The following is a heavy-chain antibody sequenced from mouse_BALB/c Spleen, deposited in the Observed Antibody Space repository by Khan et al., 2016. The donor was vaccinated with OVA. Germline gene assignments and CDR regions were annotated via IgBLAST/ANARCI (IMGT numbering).Heavy chain of an antibody. CDR1: GYSITSGYA. CDR3: ARGNYYGYYFDY. Sequence: EVKLLESGPGLVKPSQSLSLTCTVTGYSITSGYAWNWIRQFPGNKLEWMGYISYSGVTSYTPSLKSRISITRDTSKNQFFLQLNSVTTEDTATYYCARGNYYGYYFDYWGKAPLSQSPQ. J-gene: IGHJ2*01. D-gene: IGHD1-1*01. V-gene: IGHV3-2*02. CDR2: ISYSGVT.